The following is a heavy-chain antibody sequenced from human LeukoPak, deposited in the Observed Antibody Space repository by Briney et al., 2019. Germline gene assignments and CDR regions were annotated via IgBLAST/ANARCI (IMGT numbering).Heavy chain of an antibody. D-gene: IGHD2-21*02. CDR2: INPSGGST. CDR1: GYTFTSYY. Sequence: GASVKVSCKASGYTFTSYYMHWVRQAPGQGLEWMGIINPSGGSTSYAQKFQGRVTMTRDTSTSTVYMELSSLRSEDTAVYYCARGGIVVVTATDAFDIWGQGTMVTVSS. V-gene: IGHV1-46*01. CDR3: ARGGIVVVTATDAFDI. J-gene: IGHJ3*02.